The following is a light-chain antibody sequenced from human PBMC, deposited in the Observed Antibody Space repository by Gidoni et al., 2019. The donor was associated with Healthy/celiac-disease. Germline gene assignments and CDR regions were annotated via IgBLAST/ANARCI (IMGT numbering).Light chain of an antibody. V-gene: IGKV4-1*01. Sequence: DIVMTQSLDHLAVSLGERATINCKSRQSVLYSSNNKNYLAWYQQKPGQPPKLLIYWASTRESGVPDRFSGSGSGTDFTLTISSLQAEDVAVYYCQQYYSTPYTFGQXTKLEIK. CDR3: QQYYSTPYT. CDR1: QSVLYSSNNKNY. CDR2: WAS. J-gene: IGKJ2*01.